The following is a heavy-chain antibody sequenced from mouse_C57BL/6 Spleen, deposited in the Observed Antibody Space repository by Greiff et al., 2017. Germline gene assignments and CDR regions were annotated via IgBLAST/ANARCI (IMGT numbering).Heavy chain of an antibody. J-gene: IGHJ4*01. V-gene: IGHV1-72*01. D-gene: IGHD2-4*01. CDR3: ARWDYDNDGAMDY. CDR1: GYTFTSYW. CDR2: IEPNSGGT. Sequence: QVQLQQPGAELVKPGASVKLSCKASGYTFTSYWMHWVKQRPGRGLEWIGRIEPNSGGTKYNEKFKSKATLTVDKPSSTAYMQLSSLTSEDAAVYYCARWDYDNDGAMDYWGQGTSVTVSS.